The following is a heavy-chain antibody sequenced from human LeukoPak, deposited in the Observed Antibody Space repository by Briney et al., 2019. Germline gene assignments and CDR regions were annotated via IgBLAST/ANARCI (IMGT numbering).Heavy chain of an antibody. Sequence: PSETLSLTCAVYGGSFSGYYWSWIRQPPGKGLEWIGEINHSGSTNYNPSLKSRVTISVDTSKNQFSLKLSSGTAADTAVYYCARVVGSVDNYFVYWGEETLVTVSS. J-gene: IGHJ4*02. CDR1: GGSFSGYY. CDR2: INHSGST. D-gene: IGHD1-26*01. CDR3: ARVVGSVDNYFVY. V-gene: IGHV4-34*01.